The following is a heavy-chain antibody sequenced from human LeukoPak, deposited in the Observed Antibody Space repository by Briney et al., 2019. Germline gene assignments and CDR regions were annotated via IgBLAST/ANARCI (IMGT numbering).Heavy chain of an antibody. D-gene: IGHD3-9*01. J-gene: IGHJ4*02. V-gene: IGHV3-7*03. CDR2: IKQDGGEK. CDR1: GFTFSDYW. CDR3: AKASDILTGYYSEVDY. Sequence: GGSLRLSCAASGFTFSDYWMSWVRQAPGKGLEWVANIKQDGGEKYYVDSVKGRFTISRDNAKNSLYLQMNSLRAEDTALYYCAKASDILTGYYSEVDYWGQGTLVTVSS.